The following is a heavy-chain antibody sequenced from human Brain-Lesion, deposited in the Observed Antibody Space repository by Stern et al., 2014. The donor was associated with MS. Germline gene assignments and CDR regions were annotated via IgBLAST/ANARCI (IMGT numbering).Heavy chain of an antibody. CDR1: GGSISSSNW. V-gene: IGHV4-4*02. CDR2: SDHSGST. J-gene: IGHJ4*02. CDR3: ARFPASRPHVFDS. D-gene: IGHD6-13*01. Sequence: VQLVESGPGLVKPSGTLSLTCAVSGGSISSSNWWSWVRQSPGKGLEWIGESDHSGSTIYNPSLKSRVTVSVDQSKNRFPWNLGSVTAADTAVYFCARFPASRPHVFDSWGQGTLVTVSS.